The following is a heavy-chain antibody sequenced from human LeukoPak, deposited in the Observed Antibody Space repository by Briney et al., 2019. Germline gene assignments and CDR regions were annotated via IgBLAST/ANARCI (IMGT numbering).Heavy chain of an antibody. D-gene: IGHD5-18*01. V-gene: IGHV3-69-1*01. Sequence: WDSSISRSSYIYYGESMRGRFTISRVNAKNSLYLQMNSLRAEDTAVYYCTRGSGYSYGYYYGMDVWGQGTTVTVSS. CDR2: ISRSSYI. CDR3: TRGSGYSYGYYYGMDV. J-gene: IGHJ6*02.